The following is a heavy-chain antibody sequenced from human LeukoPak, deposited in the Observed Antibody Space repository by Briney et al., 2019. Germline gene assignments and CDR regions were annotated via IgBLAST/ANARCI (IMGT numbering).Heavy chain of an antibody. CDR2: ISAYNGNT. V-gene: IGHV1-18*01. J-gene: IGHJ3*02. D-gene: IGHD1-26*01. Sequence: ASVTVSCKASGYTFTSYGISWVRPAPGQGLEWMGWISAYNGNTNYAQKLQGRVTMTTDTSTSTAYMELRSLRSDDTAVYYCARDQVGATPHDAFDIWGQGTMVTVSS. CDR3: ARDQVGATPHDAFDI. CDR1: GYTFTSYG.